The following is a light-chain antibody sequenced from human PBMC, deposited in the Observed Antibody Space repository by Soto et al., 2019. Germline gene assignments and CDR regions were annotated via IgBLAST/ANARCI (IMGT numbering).Light chain of an antibody. CDR3: QQYKNYSPYT. Sequence: DILMTQSPSTLSASVGDKVTITCRASQSLTSWLAWYQQKPGKAPKLLIYDASTLQSGVPSRFSGSGSGTDFTLTISSLQPDDFATYYCQQYKNYSPYTFGQGTKREIK. V-gene: IGKV1-5*01. CDR2: DAS. J-gene: IGKJ2*01. CDR1: QSLTSW.